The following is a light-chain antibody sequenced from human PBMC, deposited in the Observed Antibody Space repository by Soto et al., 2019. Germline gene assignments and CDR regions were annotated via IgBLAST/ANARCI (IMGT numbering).Light chain of an antibody. V-gene: IGKV3-20*01. CDR3: QQYGSSP. CDR1: QSVRSSY. J-gene: IGKJ3*01. Sequence: EIVLTQSPGILSLPPGERATLSCRASQSVRSSYLAWYQQKPGQPPRLLMYGASTRATGIPDRFSGSGSGTDFTLTISRLEPEDFAVYYCQQYGSSPFGPGTKVDIK. CDR2: GAS.